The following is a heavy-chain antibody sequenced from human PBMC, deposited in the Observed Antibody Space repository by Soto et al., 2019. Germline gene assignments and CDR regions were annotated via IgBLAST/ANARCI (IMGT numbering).Heavy chain of an antibody. CDR2: IYYSGST. CDR3: ARVRGYYSVTAF. Sequence: LPHPGKGLEWIGHIYYSGSTHYNPSLKSRVTISVATSKNQFSLKLSSVTAADTSLYYCARVRGYYSVTAFLVQRTTVPVFS. D-gene: IGHD3-10*01. V-gene: IGHV4-59*01. J-gene: IGHJ6*02.